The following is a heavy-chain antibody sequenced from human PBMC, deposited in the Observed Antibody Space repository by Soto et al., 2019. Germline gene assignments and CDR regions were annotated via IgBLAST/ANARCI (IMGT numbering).Heavy chain of an antibody. Sequence: EVQLVESGGDLVQPGGSLRLSCVASGFTFNTYWMSWVRQAPGKGLEWVANIKEDGSDKYYVDSVKGRFTISRDNAKNLLYLQMNSLGAGDTAMYYCARFTRGSSGDYWGQGTVVTGSS. J-gene: IGHJ4*02. D-gene: IGHD6-25*01. CDR1: GFTFNTYW. V-gene: IGHV3-7*01. CDR3: ARFTRGSSGDY. CDR2: IKEDGSDK.